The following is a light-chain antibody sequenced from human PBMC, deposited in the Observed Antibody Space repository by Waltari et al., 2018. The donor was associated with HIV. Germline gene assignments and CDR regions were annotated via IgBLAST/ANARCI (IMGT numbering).Light chain of an antibody. CDR3: QQSYSTPLT. CDR2: SAT. J-gene: IGKJ3*01. Sequence: DIQMTQSPSPLSASIGDRVTITCRASQNIDINLNWFQQKEGKAPNLLIYSATALQTGVPSRFSGSGSGTDFTLTISSLQPEDFATYFCQQSYSTPLTFGPGTKLDI. CDR1: QNIDIN. V-gene: IGKV1-39*01.